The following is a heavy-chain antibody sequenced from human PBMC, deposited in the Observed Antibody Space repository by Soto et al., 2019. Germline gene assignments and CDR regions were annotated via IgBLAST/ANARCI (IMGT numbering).Heavy chain of an antibody. CDR3: ARESAGSGKNTWFDP. CDR2: LYNTGST. V-gene: IGHV4-59*01. D-gene: IGHD3-10*01. CDR1: GASISRYY. J-gene: IGHJ5*02. Sequence: SETLSLTCTVSGASISRYYWSWIRQSPGKGLEWIGYLYNTGSTIYNPSLRSRVTISVDTSKNQFSLKLSSVTAADTAVYYCARESAGSGKNTWFDPWGQGTRVTVSS.